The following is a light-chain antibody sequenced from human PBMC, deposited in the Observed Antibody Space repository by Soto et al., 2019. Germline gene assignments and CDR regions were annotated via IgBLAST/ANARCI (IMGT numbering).Light chain of an antibody. CDR3: QHRSSWPPLT. CDR2: DAS. Sequence: IVLTQSPATLSLSPGERATLSCRASQSVSSFLAWYQQKPGQAPRLLIYDASNRAADIPARFSGSGSVTDFTLTISSLEPEDFAVYYCQHRSSWPPLTFGGGTKVEIK. J-gene: IGKJ4*01. V-gene: IGKV3-11*01. CDR1: QSVSSF.